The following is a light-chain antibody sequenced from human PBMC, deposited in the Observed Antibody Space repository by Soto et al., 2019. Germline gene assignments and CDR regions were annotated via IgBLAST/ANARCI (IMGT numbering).Light chain of an antibody. CDR3: QLYSSVPV. Sequence: DIQMTQSPTSLSASVGDRATITCRASQDIRNFVAWYQQKPGKAPKLRIYAASTLQSGVPSRFSGSGSGTDFTLTINSPQPEDVATYSCQLYSSVPVFGPGTKVEIK. J-gene: IGKJ3*01. CDR2: AAS. V-gene: IGKV1-27*01. CDR1: QDIRNF.